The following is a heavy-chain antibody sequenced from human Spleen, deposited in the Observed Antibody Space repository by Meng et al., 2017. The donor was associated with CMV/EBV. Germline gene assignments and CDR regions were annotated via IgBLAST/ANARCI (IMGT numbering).Heavy chain of an antibody. CDR3: VRDCGGNCYDAFDI. J-gene: IGHJ3*02. V-gene: IGHV1-2*02. CDR2: INPNHGGT. CDR1: GYTFTGYY. D-gene: IGHD2-21*02. Sequence: GESLKISCKASGYTFTGYYMHWVRQAPGQGLEWMGWINPNHGGTNYAQKFQGRVTMTRDTSISTAYMELSSLRSDDTAVYYCVRDCGGNCYDAFDIWGQGTMVTVSS.